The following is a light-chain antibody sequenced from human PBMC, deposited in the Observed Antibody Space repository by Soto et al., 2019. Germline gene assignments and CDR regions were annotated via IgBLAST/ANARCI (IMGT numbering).Light chain of an antibody. CDR3: QSYDSSLSVLGV. CDR1: SSNIGAGYD. CDR2: GNS. Sequence: QSVLTQPPSVSGAPGQRVTISCTGSSSNIGAGYDVHWYQQLPGTAPKLLIYGNSNRPSGVPDRFSGSKSGTSASLAITGLQAEDEADYYCQSYDSSLSVLGVFGTGTKLTVL. J-gene: IGLJ1*01. V-gene: IGLV1-40*01.